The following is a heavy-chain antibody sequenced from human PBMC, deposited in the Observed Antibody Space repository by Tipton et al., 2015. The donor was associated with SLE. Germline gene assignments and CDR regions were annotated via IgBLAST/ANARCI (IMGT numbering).Heavy chain of an antibody. J-gene: IGHJ3*02. V-gene: IGHV4-34*01. D-gene: IGHD3-16*01. Sequence: TLSLTCAVYGGSFSGYYWCWIRQPPGKGLEWIGEINHSGGTNYNPSLKSRVTISVDTSKNQFSLKLSSVTAEDTAVYYCARDASLGPEAHHDAFDIWGQGTMVTVSS. CDR3: ARDASLGPEAHHDAFDI. CDR1: GGSFSGYY. CDR2: INHSGGT.